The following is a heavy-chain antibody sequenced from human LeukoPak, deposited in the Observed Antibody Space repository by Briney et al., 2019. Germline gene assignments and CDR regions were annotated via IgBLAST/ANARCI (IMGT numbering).Heavy chain of an antibody. Sequence: PSETLSLTCAVYGGSFSGYYWSWIRQPPGKGLEWIGEINHSGSTNYNPSLKSRVTISVDMSKNQFSLKLSSVTAADTAVYYCARTYYDFWRSPYYYYYYYMDVWGKGTTVTVSS. CDR2: INHSGST. J-gene: IGHJ6*03. CDR1: GGSFSGYY. D-gene: IGHD3-3*01. CDR3: ARTYYDFWRSPYYYYYYYMDV. V-gene: IGHV4-34*01.